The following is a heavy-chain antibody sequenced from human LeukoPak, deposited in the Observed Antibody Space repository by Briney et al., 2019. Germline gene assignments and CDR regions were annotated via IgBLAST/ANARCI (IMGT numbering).Heavy chain of an antibody. CDR3: AKDGGSLVVVAATHFDY. J-gene: IGHJ4*02. Sequence: GGSLRLSCAASGFTFSSYGMHWVRQAPGKGLEWVAFIRYDGSNKYYADSVKGRFTISRDNSKNTLYLQMNSLRAEDTAVYYCAKDGGSLVVVAATHFDYWGQGTLVTVSS. CDR2: IRYDGSNK. CDR1: GFTFSSYG. V-gene: IGHV3-30*02. D-gene: IGHD2-15*01.